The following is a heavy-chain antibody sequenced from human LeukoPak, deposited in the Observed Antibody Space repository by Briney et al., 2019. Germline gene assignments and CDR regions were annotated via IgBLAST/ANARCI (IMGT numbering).Heavy chain of an antibody. CDR3: TAIVAATQDS. V-gene: IGHV3-23*01. D-gene: IGHD1-26*01. CDR2: ISGSGGST. J-gene: IGHJ4*02. Sequence: GGSLRLSCAASGFTFSSYSMNWVRQAPGKGLEWVSAISGSGGSTYYADSVKGRFTISRDNSKNTLYLQMNSLKTEDTAMYYCTAIVAATQDSWGQGTLVTVSS. CDR1: GFTFSSYS.